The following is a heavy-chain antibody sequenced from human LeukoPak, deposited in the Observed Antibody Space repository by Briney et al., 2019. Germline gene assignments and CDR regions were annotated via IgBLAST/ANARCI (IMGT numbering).Heavy chain of an antibody. D-gene: IGHD2-8*01. V-gene: IGHV3-9*01. CDR3: VREKPINGFRVFDM. Sequence: GGSLRLSCVASGFTFENYAMEWVRQAPGKGLEWVSGISWKSALTAYAESVRGRFTISREDAKNSLYLQMNSLSVEDTALYYCVREKPINGFRVFDMWGQGTMVTVSS. J-gene: IGHJ3*02. CDR2: ISWKSALT. CDR1: GFTFENYA.